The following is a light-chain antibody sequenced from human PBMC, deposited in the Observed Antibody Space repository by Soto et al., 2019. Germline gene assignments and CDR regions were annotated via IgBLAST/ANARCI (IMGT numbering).Light chain of an antibody. J-gene: IGLJ3*02. CDR1: SSDVGGYNY. CDR2: DVT. CDR3: SSYSSSAPLHWV. V-gene: IGLV2-14*03. Sequence: QSVLTQPASVSGSPGQSIAISCTGTSSDVGGYNYVSWYQQHPGKAPKLMIYDVTNRPSGVSDRFSGSKSGTTASLTISGLQAEDEAHYYCSSYSSSAPLHWVFGGGTKVTVL.